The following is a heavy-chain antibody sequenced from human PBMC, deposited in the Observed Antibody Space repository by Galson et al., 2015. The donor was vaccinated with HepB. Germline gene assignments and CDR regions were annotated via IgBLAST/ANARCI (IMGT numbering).Heavy chain of an antibody. J-gene: IGHJ5*02. D-gene: IGHD1-14*01. V-gene: IGHV3-13*01. CDR1: GFTFSSYD. Sequence: SLRLSCAASGFTFSSYDMHWVRQATGKGLEWVSAIGTAGDTYYPGSVKGRFTISRENAKNSLYLQMNSLRAGDTAVYYCARGISHRSHEGDWFDPWGQGTLVTVSS. CDR3: ARGISHRSHEGDWFDP. CDR2: IGTAGDT.